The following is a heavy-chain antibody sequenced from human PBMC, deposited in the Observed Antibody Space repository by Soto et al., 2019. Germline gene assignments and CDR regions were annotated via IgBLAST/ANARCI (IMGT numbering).Heavy chain of an antibody. CDR1: GFTFSTYW. D-gene: IGHD6-19*01. J-gene: IGHJ4*02. V-gene: IGHV3-74*01. CDR3: ARDRGWSLFDY. CDR2: TNSDGSDT. Sequence: PGGSLRFSCAASGFTFSTYWMYWVRQAPGKGLVWVSRTNSDGSDTSYADSVKGRFTISRDNAKNTLYLQMNSLRAEDTAVYYCARDRGWSLFDYWGQGTLVTVSS.